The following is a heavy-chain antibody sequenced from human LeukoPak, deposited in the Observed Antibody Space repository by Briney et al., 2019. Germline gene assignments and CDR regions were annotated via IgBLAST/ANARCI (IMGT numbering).Heavy chain of an antibody. Sequence: GASVKVSCKASGYTFTTYGISWVRQAPGQGLEWMGWISAYNGNTKYAQKLQGRVTLTTDTSMSTVYMELRSLRSDDTAVYYCARGNYGDYGDCWGQGTLVTVSS. CDR3: ARGNYGDYGDC. CDR1: GYTFTTYG. D-gene: IGHD4-17*01. CDR2: ISAYNGNT. V-gene: IGHV1-18*01. J-gene: IGHJ4*02.